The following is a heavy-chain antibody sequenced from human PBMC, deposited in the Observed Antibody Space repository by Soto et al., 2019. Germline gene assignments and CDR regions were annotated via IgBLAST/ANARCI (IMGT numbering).Heavy chain of an antibody. D-gene: IGHD3-22*01. CDR3: AREDYYDSSDYHDAFDI. J-gene: IGHJ3*02. Sequence: PGGSLRLSCAASGFTFSSYEMNWVRQAPGKGLEWVSYISGGGSTIYYADSVKGRFTISRDNAKNSLYLQMNSLRAEDTAVYYCAREDYYDSSDYHDAFDIWGQGTMVTV. V-gene: IGHV3-48*03. CDR1: GFTFSSYE. CDR2: ISGGGSTI.